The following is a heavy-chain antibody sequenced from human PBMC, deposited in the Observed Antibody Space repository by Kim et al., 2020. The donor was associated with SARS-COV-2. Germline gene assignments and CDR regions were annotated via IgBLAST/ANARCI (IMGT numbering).Heavy chain of an antibody. Sequence: SVKVSCKASGGTFSSYAISWVRQAPGQGLEWMGGIIPIFGTANYAQKFQGRVTITADESTSTAYMELSSLRSEDTAVYYCARSRDGYNSNDAFDIWGQGTMVTVSS. CDR3: ARSRDGYNSNDAFDI. D-gene: IGHD1-1*01. CDR1: GGTFSSYA. V-gene: IGHV1-69*13. CDR2: IIPIFGTA. J-gene: IGHJ3*02.